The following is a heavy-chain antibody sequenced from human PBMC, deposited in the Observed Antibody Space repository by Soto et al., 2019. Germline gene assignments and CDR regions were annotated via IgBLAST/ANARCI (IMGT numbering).Heavy chain of an antibody. J-gene: IGHJ4*02. Sequence: SETLSLTCIVSCSSISPFYWSWIRQPPGKGLEWIGNIYYSGSTNYNPSLKSRVTISVDTSKRQFSLNLYSMTAADTAVYYCSRVGGYYGDYPNFDYWGQGTRVTVSS. CDR1: CSSISPFY. CDR3: SRVGGYYGDYPNFDY. CDR2: IYYSGST. V-gene: IGHV4-59*01. D-gene: IGHD4-17*01.